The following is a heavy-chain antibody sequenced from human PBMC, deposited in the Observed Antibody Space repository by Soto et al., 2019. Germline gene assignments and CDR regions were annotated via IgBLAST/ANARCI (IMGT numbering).Heavy chain of an antibody. V-gene: IGHV4-39*01. J-gene: IGHJ4*02. CDR3: ASSGSYPFFDY. D-gene: IGHD1-26*01. CDR1: GGSISSSSYY. Sequence: QLQLQESGPGLVKPSETLSLTCTVSGGSISSSSYYWGWIRQPPGKGLEWIGSIYYSGSTYYNPSLKSRVTISVDTSKNQFSLKLSSVTAADTAVYYCASSGSYPFFDYWGQGTLVTVSS. CDR2: IYYSGST.